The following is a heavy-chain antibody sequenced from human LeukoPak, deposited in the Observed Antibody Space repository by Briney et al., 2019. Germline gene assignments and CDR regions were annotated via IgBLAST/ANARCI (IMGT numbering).Heavy chain of an antibody. Sequence: PGGSLRLSCAASGFTFGSYWMSWVRQAPGKGLEWVTNIKPDGSAKNYVDSVRGRFTISRDNAKNSLFLQMNSLRAEDTAVYYCARLMFRRLRLAGYSGMDVWGQGTTVTVSS. CDR1: GFTFGSYW. D-gene: IGHD3-10*01. CDR3: ARLMFRRLRLAGYSGMDV. V-gene: IGHV3-7*01. J-gene: IGHJ6*02. CDR2: IKPDGSAK.